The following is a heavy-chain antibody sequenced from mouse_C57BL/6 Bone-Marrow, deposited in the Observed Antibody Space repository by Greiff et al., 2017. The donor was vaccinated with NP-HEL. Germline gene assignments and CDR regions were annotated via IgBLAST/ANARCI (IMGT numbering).Heavy chain of an antibody. CDR3: ARGGYYYGSSSIYAMDY. D-gene: IGHD1-1*01. V-gene: IGHV1-81*01. Sequence: QVQLQQSGAELARPGASVKLSCKASGYTFTSYGISWVKQRTGQGLEWIGEIYPRSGNTYYNEKFKGKATLTADKSSSTAYMELRSLTSEDSAVYFCARGGYYYGSSSIYAMDYWGQGTSVTVSS. CDR2: IYPRSGNT. J-gene: IGHJ4*01. CDR1: GYTFTSYG.